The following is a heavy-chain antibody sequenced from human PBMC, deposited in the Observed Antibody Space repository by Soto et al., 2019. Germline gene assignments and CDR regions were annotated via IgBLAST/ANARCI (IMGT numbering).Heavy chain of an antibody. CDR3: ARDFLIRALDI. Sequence: EVQLVESGGGLVQPGGSLRLSCAASGFTFDNYEMNWVRQAPGKGLEWLSYISSVGSTIYYADSVKGRFTISRDNAKNTLYLQMNSLGVEDTAVYYCARDFLIRALDIWGQGTMVTVSS. D-gene: IGHD3-10*01. J-gene: IGHJ3*02. CDR2: ISSVGSTI. V-gene: IGHV3-48*03. CDR1: GFTFDNYE.